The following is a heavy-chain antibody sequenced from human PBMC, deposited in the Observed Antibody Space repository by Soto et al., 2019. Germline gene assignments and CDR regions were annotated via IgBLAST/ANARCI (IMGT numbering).Heavy chain of an antibody. D-gene: IGHD5-18*01. J-gene: IGHJ4*02. V-gene: IGHV4-30-2*01. CDR3: ARVKYSTFDY. CDR2: IYHSGST. CDR1: GGSISSGGYS. Sequence: PSETLSLTCAVSGGSISSGGYSWSWIRQPPGKGLEWIGYIYHSGSTYYNPPLKSRVTMSVDRSKDQFSLKLSSVTAADTAVYYCARVKYSTFDYWGQGTLVTVSS.